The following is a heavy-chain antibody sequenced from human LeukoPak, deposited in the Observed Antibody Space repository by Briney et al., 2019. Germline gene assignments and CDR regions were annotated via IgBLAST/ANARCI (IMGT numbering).Heavy chain of an antibody. CDR3: ARGGATAYYYYYGMDV. Sequence: SETLSLTCTVSGDFASSYYWSWIRQFPGKGLEWIGYVYASGSTNYNPSLKSRVSMSMDTSKNQFSLKMRSVTAANTAVYYCARGGATAYYYYYGMDVWGQGTTVTVSS. CDR2: VYASGST. D-gene: IGHD5-24*01. V-gene: IGHV4-4*08. CDR1: GDFASSYY. J-gene: IGHJ6*02.